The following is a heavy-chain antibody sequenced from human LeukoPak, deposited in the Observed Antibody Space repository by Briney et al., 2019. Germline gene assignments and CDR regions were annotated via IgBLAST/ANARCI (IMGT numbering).Heavy chain of an antibody. J-gene: IGHJ4*02. D-gene: IGHD2-15*01. CDR3: ARVGYSKPVDY. V-gene: IGHV1-2*02. Sequence: ASVKVSCKASGYTLTGYYMHWVRPAPGKGLEWMGWINPNSGGTNYAQKFQGRVTRTRDTSISTAYMERIRVRSDDAAVYDCARVGYSKPVDYWGQGTLVTVSS. CDR2: INPNSGGT. CDR1: GYTLTGYY.